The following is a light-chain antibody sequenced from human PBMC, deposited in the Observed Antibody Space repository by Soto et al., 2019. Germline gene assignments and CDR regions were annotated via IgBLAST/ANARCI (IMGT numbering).Light chain of an antibody. CDR2: GAS. CDR1: QSVSSSY. V-gene: IGKV3-20*01. CDR3: HQYVSSHT. J-gene: IGKJ5*01. Sequence: IVVTQPPGTLSFSPGERATLSCRASQSVSSSYLAWYQQKPGQAPRLLIYGASSRATGIPDRFSGSGSGTDFTLTICRLEPEDFAVYYCHQYVSSHTFVESARLEIK.